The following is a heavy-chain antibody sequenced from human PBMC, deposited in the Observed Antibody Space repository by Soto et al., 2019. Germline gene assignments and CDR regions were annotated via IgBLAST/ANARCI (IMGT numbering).Heavy chain of an antibody. V-gene: IGHV4-31*03. J-gene: IGHJ3*02. CDR1: GGSISSGGYY. D-gene: IGHD3-3*01. Sequence: PSETLSLTCTVSGGSISSGGYYWSWIRQHPGKGPEWIGYIYYSGSTYYNPSLKSRVTISVDTSKNQFSLKLSSVTAADTAVYYCARDDPSITIFGVAYDAFDIWGQGTMVTVSS. CDR2: IYYSGST. CDR3: ARDDPSITIFGVAYDAFDI.